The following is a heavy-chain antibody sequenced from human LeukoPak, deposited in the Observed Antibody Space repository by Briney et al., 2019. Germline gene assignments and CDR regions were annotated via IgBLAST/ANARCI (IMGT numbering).Heavy chain of an antibody. Sequence: PGGSLRLSCADSGFTFSSYSMNWVRQAPGKGLEWVSSISSSSSYIYYADSVKGRFTISRDNAKNSLYLQMNGLRAEDTAVYYCARAPPAMYYYGSGSYGYYYYMDVWGKGTTVTVSS. D-gene: IGHD3-10*01. CDR1: GFTFSSYS. J-gene: IGHJ6*03. CDR2: ISSSSSYI. V-gene: IGHV3-21*01. CDR3: ARAPPAMYYYGSGSYGYYYYMDV.